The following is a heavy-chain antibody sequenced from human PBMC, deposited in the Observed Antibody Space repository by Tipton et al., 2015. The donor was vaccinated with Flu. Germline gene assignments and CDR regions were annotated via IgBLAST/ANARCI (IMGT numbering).Heavy chain of an antibody. CDR2: IWYDGSNQ. Sequence: SLRLSCAASGFTFSSYAMSWVRQAPGKGLEWLALIWYDGSNQFYADSVKGRFTISRDNSANTLYLQMNSLRVEDTAMYYCTKDRNGEGYFDYWGQGALVTVSS. CDR3: TKDRNGEGYFDY. D-gene: IGHD4-17*01. CDR1: GFTFSSYA. V-gene: IGHV3-33*06. J-gene: IGHJ4*02.